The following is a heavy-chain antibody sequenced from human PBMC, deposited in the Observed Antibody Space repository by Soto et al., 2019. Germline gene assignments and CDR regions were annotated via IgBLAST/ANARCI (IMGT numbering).Heavy chain of an antibody. D-gene: IGHD3-22*01. V-gene: IGHV4-30-4*01. J-gene: IGHJ5*02. Sequence: SETLSLTCTVSGGSISSGDYYWSWIRQPPGKGLEWIGYIYYSGSTYYNPSLKSRVTISVDTSKNQFSLKLSSVTAADTAVYYCARAKGYYDSSGYYYNGWFDPWGQGTLVTLSS. CDR3: ARAKGYYDSSGYYYNGWFDP. CDR2: IYYSGST. CDR1: GGSISSGDYY.